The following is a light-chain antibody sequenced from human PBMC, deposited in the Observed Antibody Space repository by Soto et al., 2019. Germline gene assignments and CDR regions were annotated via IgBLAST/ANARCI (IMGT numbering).Light chain of an antibody. J-gene: IGLJ2*01. CDR3: SSYTSSGTLV. V-gene: IGLV2-14*01. Sequence: QSVLTQPASVSGSPGQSITISCTGTSSDVGGYNYVSWYQQHPGKAPKLMIYEVTNRPSGVSNRFSGSKSANTASLTISGLQAEDEADYYCSSYTSSGTLVFGGGTKLTVL. CDR2: EVT. CDR1: SSDVGGYNY.